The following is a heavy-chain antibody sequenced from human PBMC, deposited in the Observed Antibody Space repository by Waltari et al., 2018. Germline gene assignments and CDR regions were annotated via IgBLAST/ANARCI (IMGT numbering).Heavy chain of an antibody. Sequence: QVQLQESGPGLVKPSETLSLTCTVSGGSISSHYWSWIRQPPGKGLEWIGYIYYSGSTNSNPSLKSRVTISVDTSKNQFSLKLSSVTAADTAVYYCARDSGSYYPPYYYYYMDVWGKGTTVTVSS. CDR2: IYYSGST. D-gene: IGHD1-26*01. J-gene: IGHJ6*03. V-gene: IGHV4-59*11. CDR3: ARDSGSYYPPYYYYYMDV. CDR1: GGSISSHY.